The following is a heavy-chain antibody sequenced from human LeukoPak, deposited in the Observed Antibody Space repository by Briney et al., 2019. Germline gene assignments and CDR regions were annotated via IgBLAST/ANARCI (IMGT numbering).Heavy chain of an antibody. CDR3: ARLAGSSWQNFDY. CDR2: ISSSGGTI. Sequence: KTGGSLRLSCAASGFTFSSYGMNWVRQAPGKGLEWVSYISSSGGTIYYADSVKGRFTISRDNAKNSLYLQMISLRAEDTAVYYCARLAGSSWQNFDYWGQGTLVTVSS. J-gene: IGHJ4*02. D-gene: IGHD6-13*01. CDR1: GFTFSSYG. V-gene: IGHV3-48*03.